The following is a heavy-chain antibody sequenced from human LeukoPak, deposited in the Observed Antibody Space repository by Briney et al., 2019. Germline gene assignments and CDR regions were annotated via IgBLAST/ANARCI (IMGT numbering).Heavy chain of an antibody. CDR3: TRVGYIDEGIDY. CDR1: GFTFSSFG. D-gene: IGHD5-24*01. Sequence: PGGSLRLSCAASGFTFSSFGMHWVRQAPGKGLEWVAVISYDGSNPYYADSVKGRFTISRDNSKNTLYLQMNSLRAEDTAIYYCTRVGYIDEGIDYWGQGTLVTVSS. J-gene: IGHJ4*02. CDR2: ISYDGSNP. V-gene: IGHV3-30*03.